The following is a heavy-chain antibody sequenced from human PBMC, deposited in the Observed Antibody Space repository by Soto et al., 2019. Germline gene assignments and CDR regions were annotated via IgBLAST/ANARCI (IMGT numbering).Heavy chain of an antibody. V-gene: IGHV1-18*01. D-gene: IGHD3-16*01. J-gene: IGHJ6*02. Sequence: QVQLVQSGAEVKKPGASVKVSCKTSGYTFTSYGISWVRQAPGQGLEWMGWISAYNGNTNYAQKLQDRVTMTTDTSPTTAYMELRSLRSDDTAVYYCAREGVRPYYYSGMDVWGQGTTVTVSS. CDR3: AREGVRPYYYSGMDV. CDR2: ISAYNGNT. CDR1: GYTFTSYG.